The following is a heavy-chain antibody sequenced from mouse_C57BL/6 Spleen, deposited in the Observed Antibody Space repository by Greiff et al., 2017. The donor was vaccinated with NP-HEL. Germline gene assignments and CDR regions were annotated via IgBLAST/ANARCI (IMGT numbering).Heavy chain of an antibody. CDR1: GFTFTSYW. CDR3: ARILLRSAWFAY. J-gene: IGHJ3*01. V-gene: IGHV1-53*01. D-gene: IGHD1-1*01. Sequence: VQLQQPGTELVKPGASVKLSCKASGFTFTSYWMHWVKQRPGQGLEWIGNINPSNGGTNYNEKFKSKTTLTVDKSSSTAYMQLSSLTSEDSAVYYCARILLRSAWFAYWGQGTLVTVSA. CDR2: INPSNGGT.